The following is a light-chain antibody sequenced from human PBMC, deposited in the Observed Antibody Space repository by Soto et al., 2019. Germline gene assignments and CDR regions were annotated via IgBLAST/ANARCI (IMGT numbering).Light chain of an antibody. CDR2: DAS. J-gene: IGKJ1*01. Sequence: DIPMTQSPSTVSASVGDRVTITCRASQSISNWLAWYQQKAGKAPNLLIYDASSLQSGVPSRFSVSGSGTEFTLTISSLQPDDFATYYCQQYGLYWSFGQGTKVEVK. CDR3: QQYGLYWS. CDR1: QSISNW. V-gene: IGKV1-5*01.